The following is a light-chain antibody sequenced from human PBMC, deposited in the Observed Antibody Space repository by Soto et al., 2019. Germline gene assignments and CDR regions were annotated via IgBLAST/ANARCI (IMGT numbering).Light chain of an antibody. V-gene: IGKV1-9*01. CDR2: AAS. Sequence: DIQLTQSPSFLSASVGDRVTITCRASQGISSYLAWYQQKPGKAPKLLIYAASTLQSGVPSRFSGSGSGTEFTLTISSLPPEDFATYYCQQLNSYPRYTFGQGTKLEIK. CDR1: QGISSY. J-gene: IGKJ2*01. CDR3: QQLNSYPRYT.